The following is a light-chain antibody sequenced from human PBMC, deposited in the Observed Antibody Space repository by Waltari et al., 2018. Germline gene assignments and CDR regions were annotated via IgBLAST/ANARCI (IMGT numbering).Light chain of an antibody. CDR3: QKYNTAPLT. CDR1: QTVLNSFNNQNC. J-gene: IGKJ4*01. CDR2: WTS. Sequence: DIVMTQSPDSLAVSLGERATIHCKSSQTVLNSFNNQNCLAWYQQKPGQPPKLLIYWTSSRESGVPDRFSGSGSGTDFTLTISSLQAEDVAVYYCQKYNTAPLTFGGGTKVEIK. V-gene: IGKV4-1*01.